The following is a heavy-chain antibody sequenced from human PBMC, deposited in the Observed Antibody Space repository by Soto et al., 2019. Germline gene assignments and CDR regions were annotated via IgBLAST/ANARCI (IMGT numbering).Heavy chain of an antibody. CDR1: GYTLTSYA. V-gene: IGHV1-3*01. Sequence: ASVKVSCKASGYTLTSYAMHWVRQAPGQRLEWMGWINAGNGNTKYSQKFQGRVTITRDTSASTAYMELSSLRSEDTAVYYCAKSATVPAAIAYCGQGTLVTVSS. D-gene: IGHD2-2*02. CDR2: INAGNGNT. CDR3: AKSATVPAAIAY. J-gene: IGHJ4*02.